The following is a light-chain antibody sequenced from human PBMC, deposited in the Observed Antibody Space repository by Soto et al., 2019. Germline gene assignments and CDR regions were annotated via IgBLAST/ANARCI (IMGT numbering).Light chain of an antibody. CDR2: DAS. CDR3: QQYNNWPQLT. CDR1: QRIGRW. Sequence: DIQMTQSPSTLSASVGDRVTITCRASQRIGRWLAWYQQKPGKAPKLLIYDASSLESGVPSRFSGSGSGTEFTLTISSLQSEDFAVYYCQQYNNWPQLTFGGGTKVEIK. V-gene: IGKV1-5*01. J-gene: IGKJ4*01.